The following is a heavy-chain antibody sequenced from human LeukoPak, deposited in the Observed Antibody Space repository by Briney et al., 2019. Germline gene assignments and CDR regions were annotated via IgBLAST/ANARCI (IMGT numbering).Heavy chain of an antibody. J-gene: IGHJ5*02. V-gene: IGHV1-46*01. Sequence: GASVKVSCKASGYTFTSYYMHWVRQAPGQGLEWVGIINPSGGSTSYAQKFQGRVTMTRDMSTSTGYMELSSLRSEDTAVYYCARPRDFGTVGTWFDPWGQGTLVTVSS. D-gene: IGHD3/OR15-3a*01. CDR3: ARPRDFGTVGTWFDP. CDR2: INPSGGST. CDR1: GYTFTSYY.